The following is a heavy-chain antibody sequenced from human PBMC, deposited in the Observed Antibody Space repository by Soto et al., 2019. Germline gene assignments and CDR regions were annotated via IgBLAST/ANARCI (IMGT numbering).Heavy chain of an antibody. CDR1: GGSVSSSNW. V-gene: IGHV4-4*02. Sequence: QVQLQESGPGLVKPSGTLSLTCAVSGGSVSSSNWWSWVRQPPGKGLEWIGEIYHSGSTNYNPSLKSRVTISVDKSKNQFSLKLSSVTAADTAVYYCARGLQPNRIRITMVRGVTVFDYWGQGTLVTVSS. CDR3: ARGLQPNRIRITMVRGVTVFDY. D-gene: IGHD3-10*01. CDR2: IYHSGST. J-gene: IGHJ4*02.